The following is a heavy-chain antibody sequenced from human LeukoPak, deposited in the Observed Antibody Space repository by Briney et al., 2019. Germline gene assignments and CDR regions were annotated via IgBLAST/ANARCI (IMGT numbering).Heavy chain of an antibody. CDR1: GGSFSGYY. Sequence: LSLTCAVYGGSFSGYYWSWIRQPPGKGLEWVAVISYDGSNKYYADSVKGRFTISRDNSKNTLYLQMNNLRAEDTAVYYCAKGGSSVANWFDPWGQGTLVTVSS. CDR2: ISYDGSNK. CDR3: AKGGSSVANWFDP. J-gene: IGHJ5*02. D-gene: IGHD6-25*01. V-gene: IGHV3-30*18.